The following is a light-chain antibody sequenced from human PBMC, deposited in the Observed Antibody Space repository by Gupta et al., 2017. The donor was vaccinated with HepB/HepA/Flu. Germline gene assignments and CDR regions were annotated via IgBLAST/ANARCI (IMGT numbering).Light chain of an antibody. CDR1: QSISSY. J-gene: IGKJ3*01. CDR2: AAS. V-gene: IGKV1-39*01. CDR3: QQSYSTPFT. Sequence: AXXGDRVTITCRASQSISSYLNWYQQKPGKAPKLLIYAASSLQSGVPSRFSGSGSGTDFTLTISSLQPEDFATYYCQQSYSTPFTFGPGTKVDIK.